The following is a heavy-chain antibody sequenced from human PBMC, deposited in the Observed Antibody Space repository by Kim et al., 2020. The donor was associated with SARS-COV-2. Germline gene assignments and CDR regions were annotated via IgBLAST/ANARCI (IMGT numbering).Heavy chain of an antibody. CDR2: ISGSGGST. CDR1: GFTFSSYA. V-gene: IGHV3-23*01. Sequence: GGSLRLSCAASGFTFSSYAMSWVRQAPGKGLEWVSAISGSGGSTYYADSVKGRFTISRDNSKNTLYLQMNSLRAEDTAVYYCAKVPIYYGSGSRYYFDYWGQATLVTVP. J-gene: IGHJ4*02. CDR3: AKVPIYYGSGSRYYFDY. D-gene: IGHD3-10*01.